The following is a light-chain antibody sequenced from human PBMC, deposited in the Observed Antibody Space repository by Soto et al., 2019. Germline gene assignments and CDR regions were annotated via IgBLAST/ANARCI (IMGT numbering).Light chain of an antibody. V-gene: IGLV2-14*01. CDR3: SSYTSSSTPLYV. Sequence: QSALTQPASVSGSPGQSITISCTGTSSDDGGYNYVSWYQQHPGKAPKLMIYDVSNRPSGVSNRFSGSKSGNTASLTISGLQAEDEADYYCSSYTSSSTPLYVFGPGTKLTVL. CDR2: DVS. J-gene: IGLJ1*01. CDR1: SSDDGGYNY.